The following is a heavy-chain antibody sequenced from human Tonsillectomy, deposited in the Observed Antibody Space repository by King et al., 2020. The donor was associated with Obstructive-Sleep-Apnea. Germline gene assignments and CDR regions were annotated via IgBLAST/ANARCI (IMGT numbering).Heavy chain of an antibody. J-gene: IGHJ5*02. D-gene: IGHD2-15*01. CDR3: ARAAESATTPGFWFDP. V-gene: IGHV7-4-1*02. CDR2: INTNTGNP. Sequence: QLVQSGSELKKPGASVKLSCKASGYTFRTFAMNWVRQAPGQGLEWMGWINTNTGNPTYAQGFTGRFLFSLDTSVNAAFLQISTLKAEDTAVYYCARAAESATTPGFWFDPWGQGTLVTVSS. CDR1: GYTFRTFA.